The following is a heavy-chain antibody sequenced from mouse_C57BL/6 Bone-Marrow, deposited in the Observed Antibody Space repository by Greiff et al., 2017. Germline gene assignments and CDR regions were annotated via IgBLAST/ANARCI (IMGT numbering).Heavy chain of an antibody. D-gene: IGHD2-3*01. J-gene: IGHJ1*03. V-gene: IGHV1-64*01. CDR3: ARVGGLLWYFDG. Sequence: QVQLQQPGAELVKPGASVKLSCKASGYTFTSYWMHWVKQRPGQGLEWIGMIHPNSGSTNYNEKFKSKATLTVDKSSSTAYMQLSSLTSEDSAVDYCARVGGLLWYFDGWGTGTTVTVSS. CDR2: IHPNSGST. CDR1: GYTFTSYW.